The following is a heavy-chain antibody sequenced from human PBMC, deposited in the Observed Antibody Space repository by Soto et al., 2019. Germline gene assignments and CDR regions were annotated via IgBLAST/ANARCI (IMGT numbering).Heavy chain of an antibody. CDR2: INHSGST. D-gene: IGHD3-10*01. Sequence: KPSDTLSLTCAVYGGSFSGYYWSWIRQPPGKGLEWIGEINHSGSTNYNPSLKSRVTISVDTSKNQFSLKLSSVTAADTAVYYCARDRITMVRGALGYYYGMDVWGQGTTVTVSS. V-gene: IGHV4-34*01. CDR1: GGSFSGYY. J-gene: IGHJ6*02. CDR3: ARDRITMVRGALGYYYGMDV.